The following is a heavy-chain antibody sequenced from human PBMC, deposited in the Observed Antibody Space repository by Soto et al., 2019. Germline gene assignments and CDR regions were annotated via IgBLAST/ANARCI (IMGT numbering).Heavy chain of an antibody. Sequence: GGSLRLSCAASGFTFSGYAMSWVRQAPGKGLEWVSVISGSSSGTYYADSVKGRFTISRDNSRNTVHLHMNSLTAEDTAVYYCAKPLYWFGELSVVADSWGQGSLVTVSS. J-gene: IGHJ4*02. CDR2: ISGSSSGT. CDR1: GFTFSGYA. D-gene: IGHD3-10*01. V-gene: IGHV3-23*01. CDR3: AKPLYWFGELSVVADS.